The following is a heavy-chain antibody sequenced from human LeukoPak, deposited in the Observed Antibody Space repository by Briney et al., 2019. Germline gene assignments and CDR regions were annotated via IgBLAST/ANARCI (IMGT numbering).Heavy chain of an antibody. CDR1: GGSISSSSYY. CDR2: IYYSGST. D-gene: IGHD6-13*01. J-gene: IGHJ5*02. CDR3: ARETSLYSSSGLYNWFDP. V-gene: IGHV4-61*01. Sequence: SETLSLTCTVSGGSISSSSYYWSWIRQPPGKGLEWIGYIYYSGSTNYNPSLKSRVTISVDTSKNQFSLKLSSVTAADTAVYYCARETSLYSSSGLYNWFDPWGQGTLVTVSS.